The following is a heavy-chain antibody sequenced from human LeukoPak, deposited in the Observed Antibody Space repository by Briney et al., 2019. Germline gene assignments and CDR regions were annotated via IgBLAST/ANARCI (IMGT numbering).Heavy chain of an antibody. CDR3: ATQMGRDAFDI. Sequence: QSGGSLRLSCAASGFTFSSYAMHWVRQAPGKGLEWVAVISYDGSNKYYADSVKGRFTISRDNSKNTLYLQMNSLRAEDTAVYYCATQMGRDAFDIWGQGTMVTVSS. V-gene: IGHV3-30-3*01. D-gene: IGHD2-8*01. J-gene: IGHJ3*02. CDR2: ISYDGSNK. CDR1: GFTFSSYA.